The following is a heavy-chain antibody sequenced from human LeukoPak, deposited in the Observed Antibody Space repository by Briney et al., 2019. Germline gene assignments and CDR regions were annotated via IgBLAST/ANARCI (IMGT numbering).Heavy chain of an antibody. D-gene: IGHD5-18*01. CDR2: LFYSGST. V-gene: IGHV4-59*01. CDR1: LGSNSSYY. CDR3: ARDSRYRYGYDY. Sequence: SETLSLTCTVSLGSNSSYYWSWIRQPPGKGLEWIGYLFYSGSTNYNPSLKSRVTISADTSKNQFSLKLTAVNTADTAVYYCARDSRYRYGYDYWDVGTLVTVSS. J-gene: IGHJ4*02.